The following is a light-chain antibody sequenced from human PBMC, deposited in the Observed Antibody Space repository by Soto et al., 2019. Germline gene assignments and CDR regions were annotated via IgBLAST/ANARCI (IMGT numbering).Light chain of an antibody. J-gene: IGKJ4*01. Sequence: DIQLTQSPSTLSASVGDRVTIPCRASQSISSWLAWYQQKPGKPPKLLIYDASSLESGVPSRFRGSGSGTEFTLTISRLQPDDFETYYCQQYNSYSLTFGGGTKVDI. V-gene: IGKV1-5*01. CDR2: DAS. CDR3: QQYNSYSLT. CDR1: QSISSW.